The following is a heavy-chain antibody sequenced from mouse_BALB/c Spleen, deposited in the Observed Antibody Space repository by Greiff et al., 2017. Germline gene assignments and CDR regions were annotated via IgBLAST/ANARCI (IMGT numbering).Heavy chain of an antibody. CDR1: GFNIKDYY. J-gene: IGHJ1*01. V-gene: IGHV14-1*02. D-gene: IGHD2-4*01. CDR3: ASNYDYGYFDV. CDR2: IDPENGNT. Sequence: VQLQESGAELVRPGALVKLSCKASGFNIKDYYMHWVKQRPEQGLEWIGWIDPENGNTIYDPKFQGKASITADTSSNTAYLQLSSLTSEDTAVYYCASNYDYGYFDVWGAGTTVTVSS.